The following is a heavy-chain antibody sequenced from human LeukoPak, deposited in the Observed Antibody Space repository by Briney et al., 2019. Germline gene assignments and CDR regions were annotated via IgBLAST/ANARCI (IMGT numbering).Heavy chain of an antibody. J-gene: IGHJ4*02. Sequence: QSGGSLRLSWVGSGFTFSDYAIHWVRQAPGKGLEWVAVSAHDEVGKQFADSVKGRFTLSRDNSRDSVHLQMNRLRDEDTAVYYCAKDRGYGEHEPFESWGQGSLVTVSS. D-gene: IGHD4/OR15-4a*01. CDR3: AKDRGYGEHEPFES. CDR2: SAHDEVGK. V-gene: IGHV3-30*18. CDR1: GFTFSDYA.